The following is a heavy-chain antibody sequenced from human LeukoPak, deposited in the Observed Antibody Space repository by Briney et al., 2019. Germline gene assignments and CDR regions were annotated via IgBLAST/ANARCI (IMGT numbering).Heavy chain of an antibody. V-gene: IGHV1-69*06. J-gene: IGHJ4*02. CDR1: GGTFSSYA. CDR2: IIPIFGTA. D-gene: IGHD6-6*01. Sequence: SVKASCKASGGTFSSYAISWVRQAPGQGLEWMGGIIPIFGTANYAQKFQGRVTITADKSTSTAYMELRSLRSEDTAVYYCASALSIAARPFDYWGQGTLVTVSS. CDR3: ASALSIAARPFDY.